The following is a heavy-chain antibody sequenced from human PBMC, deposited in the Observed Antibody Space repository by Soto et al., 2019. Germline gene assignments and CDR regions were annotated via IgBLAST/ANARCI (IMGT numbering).Heavy chain of an antibody. J-gene: IGHJ4*02. CDR1: GFTFDDYG. D-gene: IGHD2-15*01. Sequence: EVQLVESGGGVVRPGGSLRLCCAASGFTFDDYGMSWVRQAPGKGLEWVCGINWNGDSTGYADSVKGRFTISRDNAKNSLYLQMNSLRAEDTPLYYCARGKRYCSGANCYSVLLYWGQGTLVTVSS. V-gene: IGHV3-20*04. CDR3: ARGKRYCSGANCYSVLLY. CDR2: INWNGDST.